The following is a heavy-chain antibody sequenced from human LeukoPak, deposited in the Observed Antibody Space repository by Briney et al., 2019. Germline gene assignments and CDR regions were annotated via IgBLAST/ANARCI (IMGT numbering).Heavy chain of an antibody. J-gene: IGHJ4*02. CDR3: AKDMYSSSWYYFDY. D-gene: IGHD6-13*01. V-gene: IGHV3-30*18. Sequence: PGQSLRLSCAASGFTFSSYGMHWVRQAPGKGLEWVAVISYDGSNKYYANSVKGRFTISRDNSKNTLYLQMNSLRAEDTAVYYCAKDMYSSSWYYFDYWGQGTLVTVSS. CDR2: ISYDGSNK. CDR1: GFTFSSYG.